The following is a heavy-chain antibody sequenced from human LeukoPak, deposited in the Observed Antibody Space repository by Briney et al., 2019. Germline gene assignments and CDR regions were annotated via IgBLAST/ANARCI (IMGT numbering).Heavy chain of an antibody. CDR3: ARIRESGSWYSIDY. CDR2: IKQDGSEK. V-gene: IGHV3-7*01. CDR1: GFTFSSYW. D-gene: IGHD6-13*01. J-gene: IGHJ4*02. Sequence: GGSLRLSCAASGFTFSSYWMHWVRQAPGKGLEWVANIKQDGSEKFYLDSVKGRFTISRDNAKNSLYLQMNSLRAEDTAMYYCARIRESGSWYSIDYWGQRTLVTVSS.